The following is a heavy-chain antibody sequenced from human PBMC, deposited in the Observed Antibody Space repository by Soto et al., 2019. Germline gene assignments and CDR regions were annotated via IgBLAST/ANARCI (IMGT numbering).Heavy chain of an antibody. Sequence: GGSLRLSCAASGFTVSSNYMSWVRQAPGKGLEWVSVIYSGGSGGNTYYADSVKGRFTISRDNSKNTLCLQMNSLRAEDTAVYYCARLYNWFDPWGQGTLVTVSS. CDR3: ARLYNWFDP. CDR2: IYSGGSGGNT. V-gene: IGHV3-66*04. CDR1: GFTVSSNY. J-gene: IGHJ5*02.